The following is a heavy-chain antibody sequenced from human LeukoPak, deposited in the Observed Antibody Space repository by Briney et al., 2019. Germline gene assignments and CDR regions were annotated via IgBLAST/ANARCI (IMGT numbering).Heavy chain of an antibody. CDR1: GDSVSIGSGG. Sequence: SPTLSLTFAISGDSVSIGSGGWNWIRQSPARGLEWLGRIYYRAQRYNDDAVSVKGRISINPDTAKNQFSLHLNSVTPDDTALYYCARGGLVRGSLNSLTGFDFWGQGTMVTVSS. CDR2: IYYRAQRYN. V-gene: IGHV6-1*01. J-gene: IGHJ3*01. CDR3: ARGGLVRGSLNSLTGFDF. D-gene: IGHD3-10*01.